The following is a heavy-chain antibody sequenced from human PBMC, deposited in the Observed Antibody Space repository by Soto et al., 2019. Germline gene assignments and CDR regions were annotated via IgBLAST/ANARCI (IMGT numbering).Heavy chain of an antibody. CDR3: ARAARVPYSSSWYAYVDY. CDR2: ISSSSSYI. D-gene: IGHD6-13*01. V-gene: IGHV3-21*01. J-gene: IGHJ4*02. Sequence: GGSLRLSCEASGFTFSSYSMNWVRQAPGKGLEWVSSISSSSSYIYYADSVKGRFTISRDNAKNSLYLQMNSLRAEDTAVYYCARAARVPYSSSWYAYVDYWGQGTLVTVSS. CDR1: GFTFSSYS.